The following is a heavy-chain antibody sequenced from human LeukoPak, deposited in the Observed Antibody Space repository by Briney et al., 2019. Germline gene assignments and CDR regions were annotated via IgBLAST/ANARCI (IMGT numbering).Heavy chain of an antibody. CDR2: IKHDGSEE. CDR3: GYTNNFYH. Sequence: GGLLRLSCVASGLSISGQWMNWVRQAPGQGLEWVANIKHDGSEEYYVDSVKGRFTISRDDGRNSVSLQMNSVRAEDTAVYYCGYTNNFYHWGQGTVMVVSS. D-gene: IGHD3-16*02. J-gene: IGHJ4*02. CDR1: GLSISGQW. V-gene: IGHV3-7*01.